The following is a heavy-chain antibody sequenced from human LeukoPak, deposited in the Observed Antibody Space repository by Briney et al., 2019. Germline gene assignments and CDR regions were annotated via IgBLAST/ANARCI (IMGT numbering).Heavy chain of an antibody. CDR1: GFPFSSST. J-gene: IGHJ4*02. V-gene: IGHV1-58*01. Sequence: GASVKVSCKTSGFPFSSSTVQWVRQARGQRLEWLGWIGLGSGDTKYAQRVQERLTISRDMSTSTVYMELSSLRSEDTAVYYCARNPIGSYDYFDYWGQGTLVTVSS. CDR3: ARNPIGSYDYFDY. CDR2: IGLGSGDT. D-gene: IGHD1-26*01.